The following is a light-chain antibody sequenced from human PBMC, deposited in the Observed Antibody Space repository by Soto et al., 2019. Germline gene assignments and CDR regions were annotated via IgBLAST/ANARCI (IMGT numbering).Light chain of an antibody. V-gene: IGKV1-33*01. CDR3: QQCDNLPPT. CDR1: QDINNN. CDR2: GAY. Sequence: DFQMTQSPSSLSASVGDRVTITCQASQDINNNLNWYQQTSGKAPKLLIYGAYNLETGVPSRFTGSQSGTDFTFTITSLQPEDVATYFCQQCDNLPPTFGGGTKVEI. J-gene: IGKJ4*01.